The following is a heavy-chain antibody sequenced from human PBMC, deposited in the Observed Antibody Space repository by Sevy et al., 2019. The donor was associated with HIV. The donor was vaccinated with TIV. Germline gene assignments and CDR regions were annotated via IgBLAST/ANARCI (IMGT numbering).Heavy chain of an antibody. CDR1: GYTFTSYD. CDR3: AREERKAAAGTYYYYGMDV. CDR2: MNPNSGNT. Sequence: ASVKVSCKASGYTFTSYDINWVRQATGQGLERMGWMNPNSGNTGYAQKFQGRVTMTRNTSISTAYMELSSLRSEDTAVYYCAREERKAAAGTYYYYGMDVWGQGTTVTVSS. J-gene: IGHJ6*02. D-gene: IGHD6-13*01. V-gene: IGHV1-8*01.